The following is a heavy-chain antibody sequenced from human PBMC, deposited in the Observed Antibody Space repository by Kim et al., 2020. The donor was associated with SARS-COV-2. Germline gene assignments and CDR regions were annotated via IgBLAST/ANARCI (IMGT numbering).Heavy chain of an antibody. Sequence: GGSLRLSCAASGFTFSSYGMHWVRQAPGKGLEWVAVISYDGSNKYYADSVKGRFTISRDNSKNTLYLQMNSLRAEDTAVYYCAKAFDYWGQGTLVTVSS. J-gene: IGHJ4*02. CDR1: GFTFSSYG. CDR3: AKAFDY. CDR2: ISYDGSNK. V-gene: IGHV3-30*18.